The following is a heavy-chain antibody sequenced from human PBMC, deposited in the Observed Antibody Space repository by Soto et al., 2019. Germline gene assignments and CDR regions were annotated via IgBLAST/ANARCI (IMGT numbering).Heavy chain of an antibody. V-gene: IGHV1-3*01. CDR3: AIPEYSSGVPGMDV. D-gene: IGHD6-19*01. CDR1: GYTFTSYA. CDR2: TNAGNGNT. Sequence: ASVKVSCKASGYTFTSYAMHWVRQAPGQRLEWMGWTNAGNGNTKYSQKFQGRVTITRDTSASTAYMELSSLRSEDTAVYYCAIPEYSSGVPGMDVWGQGTTVTVSS. J-gene: IGHJ6*02.